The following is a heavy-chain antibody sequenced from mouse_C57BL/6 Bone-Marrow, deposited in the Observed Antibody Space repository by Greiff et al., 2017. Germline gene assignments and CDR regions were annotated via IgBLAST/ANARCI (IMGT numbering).Heavy chain of an antibody. J-gene: IGHJ4*01. CDR2: IDPSDSYT. V-gene: IGHV1-69*01. CDR1: GYTFTSYW. D-gene: IGHD2-5*01. Sequence: QVQLQQPGAELVMPGASVKLSCKASGYTFTSYWMHRVKQRPGQGLEWIGEIDPSDSYTNYNQKFKGKSTLTVDKSSSTAYMQLSSLTSEDSAVYYCARDYSNPYAMDYWGQGTSVTVSS. CDR3: ARDYSNPYAMDY.